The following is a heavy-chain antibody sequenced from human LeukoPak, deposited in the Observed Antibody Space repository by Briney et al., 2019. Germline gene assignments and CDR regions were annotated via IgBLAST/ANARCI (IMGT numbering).Heavy chain of an antibody. V-gene: IGHV4-61*01. J-gene: IGHJ4*02. CDR1: GASVNSGSSY. D-gene: IGHD6-19*01. Sequence: SETLSLTCTVSGASVNSGSSYWSWIRQPPGKRLEWIGYIYYSGSTNYNPSLKSRVTISVDTSKNQFSLKLSSVTAADTAVYYCASVRAVAGLDYWGQGTLVTVSS. CDR2: IYYSGST. CDR3: ASVRAVAGLDY.